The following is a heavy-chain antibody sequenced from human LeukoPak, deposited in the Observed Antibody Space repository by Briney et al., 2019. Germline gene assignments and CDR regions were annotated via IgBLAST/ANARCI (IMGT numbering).Heavy chain of an antibody. Sequence: SETLTLTCTVSGGSISSGGYYWSWIRQHPGKGLEWIGYIYYSGSTYYNPSLKSRVTISVDTSKNQFSLKLSSVTAADTAVYYCARHWDIVPTWGRWFGPWGQGTLVTVSS. CDR2: IYYSGST. CDR3: ARHWDIVPTWGRWFGP. J-gene: IGHJ5*02. V-gene: IGHV4-31*03. D-gene: IGHD5-12*01. CDR1: GGSISSGGYY.